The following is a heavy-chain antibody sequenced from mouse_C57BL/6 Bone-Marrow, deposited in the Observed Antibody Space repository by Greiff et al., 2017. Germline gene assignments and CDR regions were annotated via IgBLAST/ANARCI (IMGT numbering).Heavy chain of an antibody. D-gene: IGHD2-1*01. J-gene: IGHJ3*01. CDR2: IDPETGGT. CDR3: TVHGNYCAY. V-gene: IGHV1-15*01. CDR1: GYTFTDYE. Sequence: VQLQQSGAELVRPGASVTLSCKASGYTFTDYEMHWVKQTPVHGLEWIGAIDPETGGTAYNQKFKGKAILTADKSSSTASMELRSLTSEDAALYYCTVHGNYCAYWGQGTLVTVSA.